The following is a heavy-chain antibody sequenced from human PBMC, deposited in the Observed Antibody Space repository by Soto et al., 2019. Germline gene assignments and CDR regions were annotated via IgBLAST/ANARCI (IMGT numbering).Heavy chain of an antibody. J-gene: IGHJ6*03. CDR1: GGSFSASY. D-gene: IGHD2-15*01. Sequence: PSDTLSLTCAVYGGSFSASYWSWIRQPPGKGLEWIGEINHSGSTNYNPSLKSRVTISVDTSKNQFSLKLSSVTAADTAVYYCARVVVAATRFYYYYMDVWGKGTTVT. CDR2: INHSGST. V-gene: IGHV4-34*01. CDR3: ARVVVAATRFYYYYMDV.